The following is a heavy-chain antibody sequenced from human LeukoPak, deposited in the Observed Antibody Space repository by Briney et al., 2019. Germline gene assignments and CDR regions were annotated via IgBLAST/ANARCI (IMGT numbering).Heavy chain of an antibody. CDR1: GFTFSSYA. J-gene: IGHJ4*02. CDR3: ARTMRFGGYFDY. V-gene: IGHV3-23*01. CDR2: ISGSGGST. Sequence: GGSLRLSCAASGFTFSSYAMSWVRQAPGNGLEWVSAISGSGGSTYYADSVKGRFTISRDNSQNTLYLQMNSLRAEDTGVYYCARTMRFGGYFDYWGQGTLVTVSS. D-gene: IGHD3-16*01.